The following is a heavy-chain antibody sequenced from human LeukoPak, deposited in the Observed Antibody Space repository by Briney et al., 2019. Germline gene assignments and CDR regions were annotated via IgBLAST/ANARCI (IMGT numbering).Heavy chain of an antibody. V-gene: IGHV1-8*01. CDR1: GYTFTSYD. CDR3: ASTRDTMVRGVISYYYYYYGMDV. Sequence: ASVKVSCKASGYTFTSYDINWVRQATGQGLEWMGWMNPNSGNTGYAQKFRGRVTMTRNTSISTAYMELSSLRSEDTAVYYCASTRDTMVRGVISYYYYYYGMDVWGQGTTVTVSS. D-gene: IGHD3-10*01. J-gene: IGHJ6*02. CDR2: MNPNSGNT.